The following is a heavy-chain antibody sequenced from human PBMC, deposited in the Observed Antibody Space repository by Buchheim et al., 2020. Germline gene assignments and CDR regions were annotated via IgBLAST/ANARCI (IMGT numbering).Heavy chain of an antibody. D-gene: IGHD4-11*01. Sequence: EVQLLESGGGLVQPGGSLRLSCAASGFTFSSYVMSWVRQAPGKGLEWVLVISDSGGSTYYADSEKGRFTISRDNSKNTLYLQMNSLRAEDTAVYYCARNQIDYSNYAYFDYWGQRTL. CDR3: ARNQIDYSNYAYFDY. CDR1: GFTFSSYV. CDR2: ISDSGGST. V-gene: IGHV3-23*01. J-gene: IGHJ4*02.